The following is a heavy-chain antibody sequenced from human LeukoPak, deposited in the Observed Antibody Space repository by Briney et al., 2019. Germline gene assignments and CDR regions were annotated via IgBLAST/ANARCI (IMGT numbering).Heavy chain of an antibody. Sequence: ASVKVSCKASGGTFSSYAISWVRQAPGQGLEWMGGIIPIFGTANYAQKFQGRVTITADKSTSTAYMELSSLRSEDTAVYYCASQYYYGSGSYSYWGQGTLVTVSS. V-gene: IGHV1-69*06. CDR2: IIPIFGTA. CDR3: ASQYYYGSGSYSY. J-gene: IGHJ4*02. D-gene: IGHD3-10*01. CDR1: GGTFSSYA.